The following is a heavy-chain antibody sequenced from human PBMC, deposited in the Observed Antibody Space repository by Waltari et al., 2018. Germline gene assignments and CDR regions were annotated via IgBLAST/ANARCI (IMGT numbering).Heavy chain of an antibody. CDR2: IFYMGST. Sequence: QLHLQESGPGLGKPSETLSHTCVVAGGYIRNREYYWGGNGTAPGKGLEWIGRIFYMGSTFFTPSLKSRVSMSVDTSNNHFSLSLNAVTAADTAVYYCARGWGVVSASRGTPPNWFDPWGQGTLVTVSS. CDR1: GGYIRNREYY. CDR3: ARGWGVVSASRGTPPNWFDP. V-gene: IGHV4-39*02. J-gene: IGHJ5*02. D-gene: IGHD2-8*02.